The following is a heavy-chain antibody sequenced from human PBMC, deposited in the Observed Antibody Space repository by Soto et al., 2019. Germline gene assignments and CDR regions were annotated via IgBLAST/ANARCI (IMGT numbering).Heavy chain of an antibody. Sequence: QVQLVQSGADVKKPGASVKLSCKASGYTFTGYYMHWDRHAPGQGPEWMGRINPNSGGTNYAQKFQGRVTRTRDTYISTACMELSRLRSDDTAVYYCARAGPIHRAFDIWGQGTMVNVSS. CDR2: INPNSGGT. CDR3: ARAGPIHRAFDI. CDR1: GYTFTGYY. J-gene: IGHJ3*02. V-gene: IGHV1-2*02.